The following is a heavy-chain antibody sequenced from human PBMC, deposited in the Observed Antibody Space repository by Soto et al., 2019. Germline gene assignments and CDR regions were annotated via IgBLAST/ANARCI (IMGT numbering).Heavy chain of an antibody. CDR2: IYPGDSDT. CDR1: GYSFTSYW. D-gene: IGHD6-6*01. CDR3: ARSSSYSSSPRLFDY. V-gene: IGHV5-51*01. J-gene: IGHJ4*02. Sequence: PGESLKISCKGSGYSFTSYWIGWVRQMPGKGLEWMGIIYPGDSDTRYSPSFQGQVTISADKSISTAYLQWSSPKASDTAMYYCARSSSYSSSPRLFDYWGQGTLVTVSS.